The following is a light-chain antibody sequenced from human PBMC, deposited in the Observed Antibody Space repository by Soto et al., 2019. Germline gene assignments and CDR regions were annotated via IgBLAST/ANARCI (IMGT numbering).Light chain of an antibody. Sequence: DVVMTQSPLSLPVTLGQPASISCRSSQSLAYSDGNTYLNWFQQRPGQSPRRLIYKISNRDSGVPDRCSGSGSGTDFTLKISRVEAEDVGLSYCRQGTHWPPYTFGQGTKLEIK. V-gene: IGKV2-30*01. J-gene: IGKJ2*01. CDR3: RQGTHWPPYT. CDR1: QSLAYSDGNTY. CDR2: KIS.